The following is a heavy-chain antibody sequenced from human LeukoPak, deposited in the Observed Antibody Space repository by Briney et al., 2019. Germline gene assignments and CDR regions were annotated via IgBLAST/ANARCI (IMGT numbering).Heavy chain of an antibody. Sequence: SETLSLTCTVSGGSISSRSYFWGWIRQPPGKGLEWIGSVYDSGSTYYNPSLKSRVTISVDTSKNQFSLKLSSVTAADTAVSYCARLPPTESSGWGRPFDYWGQGTLVTVSS. J-gene: IGHJ4*02. CDR3: ARLPPTESSGWGRPFDY. D-gene: IGHD6-19*01. V-gene: IGHV4-39*01. CDR1: GGSISSRSYF. CDR2: VYDSGST.